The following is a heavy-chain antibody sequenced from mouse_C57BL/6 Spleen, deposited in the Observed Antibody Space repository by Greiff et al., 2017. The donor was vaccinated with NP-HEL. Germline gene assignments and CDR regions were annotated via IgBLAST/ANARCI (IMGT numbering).Heavy chain of an antibody. CDR2: IWSGGGA. CDR1: GFSLTSYG. Sequence: QVHVKQSGPGLVQPSQSLSITCTVSGFSLTSYGVHWVRQSPGKGLEWLGVIWSGGGADYNAAFISRLSISKDNSKSQVFFKMNSLQADDTAIYYCAREGDYDGGGYAMDYWGQGTSVTVSS. CDR3: AREGDYDGGGYAMDY. D-gene: IGHD2-4*01. J-gene: IGHJ4*01. V-gene: IGHV2-2*01.